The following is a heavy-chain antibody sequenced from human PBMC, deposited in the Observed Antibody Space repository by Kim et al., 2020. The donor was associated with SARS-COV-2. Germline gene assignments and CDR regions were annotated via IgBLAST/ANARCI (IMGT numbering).Heavy chain of an antibody. J-gene: IGHJ4*02. CDR3: ARGSPFDY. CDR1: GFAVSSTY. V-gene: IGHV3-53*04. Sequence: GGSLRLSCAASGFAVSSTYMSWVRQAPGKGLEWVSVIYSGGDTYYADSVKGRFTSSRHNSKNTLYLEMNSLRSEDTAMYYCARGSPFDYWGQGTLVTVSP. CDR2: IYSGGDT. D-gene: IGHD6-6*01.